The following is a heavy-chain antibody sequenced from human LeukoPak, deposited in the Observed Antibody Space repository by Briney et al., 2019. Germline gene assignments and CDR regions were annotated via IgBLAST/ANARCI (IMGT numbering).Heavy chain of an antibody. V-gene: IGHV3-7*01. J-gene: IGHJ4*02. D-gene: IGHD5-18*01. CDR3: ARDRGYGFDY. CDR2: IKQDGSEK. CDR1: GSTFSSYW. Sequence: PGGSLRLSGAASGSTFSSYWMSWVRQAPGKGLEWVANIKQDGSEKYYVDSVKGRFTISRDNAKNSLYLQMNSLRAEDTAVYYCARDRGYGFDYWGQGTLVTVSS.